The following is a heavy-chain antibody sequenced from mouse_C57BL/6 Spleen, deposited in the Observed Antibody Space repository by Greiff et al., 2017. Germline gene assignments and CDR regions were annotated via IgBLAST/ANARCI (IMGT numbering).Heavy chain of an antibody. Sequence: EVKLMESGGGLVKPGGSLKLSCAASGFTFSDYGMHWVRQAPEKGLEWVAYISSGSGTIYYADTVKGRFTISRDNAKNTLFLQMTSLRSEDTAMYYCARNYYGAWFAYWGQGTLVTVSA. CDR1: GFTFSDYG. CDR3: ARNYYGAWFAY. D-gene: IGHD1-2*01. CDR2: ISSGSGTI. V-gene: IGHV5-17*01. J-gene: IGHJ3*01.